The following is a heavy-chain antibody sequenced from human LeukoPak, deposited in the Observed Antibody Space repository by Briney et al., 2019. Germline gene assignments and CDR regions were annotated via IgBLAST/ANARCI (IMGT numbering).Heavy chain of an antibody. Sequence: GGSLRLSCAASGFTFSSYAMSWVRQAPGKGLEWVSAISGSGGSTYYADSVKGRFTISRDNSKSTLYLQMNSLRAEDTAVYYCAKLGLGYCSGGSCYSGSVAFDIWGQGTMVTVSS. CDR1: GFTFSSYA. CDR2: ISGSGGST. CDR3: AKLGLGYCSGGSCYSGSVAFDI. J-gene: IGHJ3*02. D-gene: IGHD2-15*01. V-gene: IGHV3-23*01.